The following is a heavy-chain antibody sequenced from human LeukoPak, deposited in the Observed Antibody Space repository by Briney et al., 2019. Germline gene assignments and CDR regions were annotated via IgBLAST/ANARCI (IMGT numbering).Heavy chain of an antibody. CDR3: ARGLHSGGYYFMGL. CDR2: MNSNSGNT. D-gene: IGHD1-26*01. Sequence: ASVKVSCKASGYTFSSYDIHWVRQAPGQGLEWMGRMNSNSGNTGSAQEFRDRVTMTKNTSISTAYIELSSLRSDDTGMYYCARGLHSGGYYFMGLWGQGTLVTVSS. V-gene: IGHV1-8*01. J-gene: IGHJ1*01. CDR1: GYTFSSYD.